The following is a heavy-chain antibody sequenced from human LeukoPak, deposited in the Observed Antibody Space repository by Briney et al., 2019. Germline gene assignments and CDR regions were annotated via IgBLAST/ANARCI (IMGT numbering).Heavy chain of an antibody. CDR3: ANNPYGEYYFDF. V-gene: IGHV3-7*05. CDR2: IKEDGSEA. Sequence: GGSLRLSCAASGFPLSGYWMTWVRQAPGRGLEWVATIKEDGSEAYFGDPVKGRFAISRDNAKNSLYLQMNSLRGEDTAVYYCANNPYGEYYFDFLGQGTLVTVSS. D-gene: IGHD4-17*01. J-gene: IGHJ4*02. CDR1: GFPLSGYW.